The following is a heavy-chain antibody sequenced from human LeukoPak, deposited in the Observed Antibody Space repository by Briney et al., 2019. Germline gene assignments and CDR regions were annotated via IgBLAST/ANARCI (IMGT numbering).Heavy chain of an antibody. CDR1: GYTFTSYY. Sequence: ASVKVSCKASGYTFTSYYMHWVRQAPGQGLEWMGIINPSGGSTSYAQKFPGRVTMTRDTSISTAYMELSRLRSDDTAVYYCARTTLYYYDSSGYLPYFDYWGQGTLVTVSS. CDR3: ARTTLYYYDSSGYLPYFDY. CDR2: INPSGGST. V-gene: IGHV1-46*01. J-gene: IGHJ4*02. D-gene: IGHD3-22*01.